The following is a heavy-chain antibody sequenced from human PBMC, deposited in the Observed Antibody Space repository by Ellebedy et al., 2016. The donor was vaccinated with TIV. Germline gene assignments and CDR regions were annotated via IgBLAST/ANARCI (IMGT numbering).Heavy chain of an antibody. D-gene: IGHD4-17*01. J-gene: IGHJ5*02. CDR1: GFNFRSYW. V-gene: IGHV3-7*01. CDR2: IRQEGDEI. Sequence: GESLKISCAASGFNFRSYWMTWVRQAPGKGLEWVAKIRQEGDEIYYVESVKGRFTISSDNAKNSLFLQMNSRRVEDTAVYYCARRASYGDYAVQVNPWFDPWGQGTLVTVSS. CDR3: ARRASYGDYAVQVNPWFDP.